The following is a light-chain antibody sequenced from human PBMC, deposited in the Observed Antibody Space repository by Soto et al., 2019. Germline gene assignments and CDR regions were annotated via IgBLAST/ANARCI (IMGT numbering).Light chain of an antibody. J-gene: IGKJ1*01. Sequence: DTMLTQSPGTLALSPGEGATRSCRASQSLSGRYLAWYQQNPGQAPRLLIYGASTRATGIPDRFGGSGSGTDFTLTISRLEPEDFAVYYCQQYDSSPRTFGQGTKVDIK. CDR2: GAS. CDR1: QSLSGRY. CDR3: QQYDSSPRT. V-gene: IGKV3-20*01.